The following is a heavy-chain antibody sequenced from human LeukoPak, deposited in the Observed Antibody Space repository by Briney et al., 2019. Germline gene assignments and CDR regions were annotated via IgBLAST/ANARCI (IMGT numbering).Heavy chain of an antibody. V-gene: IGHV4-59*01. J-gene: IGHJ4*02. CDR1: GGSISSYY. Sequence: SETLSLTCTVSGGSISSYYWSWIRQPPGKGLEWIGYIYHSGSTNYNSSLKSRVTISVDTPRNQFSLKVNSVTAADTAVYYCARDYPRSSWYYFDYWGQGTLVTVSS. D-gene: IGHD6-13*01. CDR3: ARDYPRSSWYYFDY. CDR2: IYHSGST.